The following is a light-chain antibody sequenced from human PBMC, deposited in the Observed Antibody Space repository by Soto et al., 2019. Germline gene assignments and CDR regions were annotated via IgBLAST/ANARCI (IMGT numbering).Light chain of an antibody. V-gene: IGKV1-5*03. CDR1: LSISRW. Sequence: DIQMTQSPSTLSASVGDRVTITCRASLSISRWLAWYQQKPGKAPMLLIYDASNLKSEVPSRFSGSGSGTDLTLTIIGLQHDDFATYYCQQYDRCPYSFGPGTRLEIK. CDR3: QQYDRCPYS. CDR2: DAS. J-gene: IGKJ2*01.